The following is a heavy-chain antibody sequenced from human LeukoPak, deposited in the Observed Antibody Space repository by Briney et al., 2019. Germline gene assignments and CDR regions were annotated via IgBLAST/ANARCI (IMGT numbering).Heavy chain of an antibody. CDR3: ARDRWETGYDSSGYPLDY. Sequence: GGSLRLSCAASGFTFSSYSMNWGRQAPGKGLEWVSSISSSSRYIYYADSVKGRFTISRDNAKNSLYLQMNSLRAEDTAVYYCARDRWETGYDSSGYPLDYWGQGTLVTVSS. CDR2: ISSSSRYI. CDR1: GFTFSSYS. J-gene: IGHJ4*02. D-gene: IGHD3-22*01. V-gene: IGHV3-21*01.